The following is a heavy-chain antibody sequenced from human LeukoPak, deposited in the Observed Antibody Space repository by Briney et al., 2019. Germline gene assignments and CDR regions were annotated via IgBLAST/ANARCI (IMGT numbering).Heavy chain of an antibody. CDR1: GFTFSSYG. V-gene: IGHV3-33*01. Sequence: PGGSLRLSCAASGFTFSSYGMHWVRQAPGKGLEWVAVIWYDGSNKYYADSVKGRFTISRDNSKNTLYLQMNSLRAEDTAVYYCARDPRPAAKFGWRYYYGMDVWGQGTTVTVSS. CDR2: IWYDGSNK. CDR3: ARDPRPAAKFGWRYYYGMDV. J-gene: IGHJ6*02. D-gene: IGHD2-2*01.